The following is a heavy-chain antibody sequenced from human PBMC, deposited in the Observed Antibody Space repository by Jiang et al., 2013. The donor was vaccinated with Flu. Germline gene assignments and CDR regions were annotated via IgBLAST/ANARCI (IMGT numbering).Heavy chain of an antibody. V-gene: IGHV1-69*06. CDR1: GGTFSSYA. CDR2: IIPIFGTA. D-gene: IGHD3-9*01. Sequence: SGAEVKKPGSSVKVSCKASGGTFSSYAISWVRQAPGQGLEWMGGIIPIFGTANYAQKFQGRVTITADKSTSTAYMELSSLRSEDTAVYYCASLALTYHHNYYYYYGMDVVGPRDHGHRL. CDR3: ASLALTYHHNYYYYYGMDV. J-gene: IGHJ6*02.